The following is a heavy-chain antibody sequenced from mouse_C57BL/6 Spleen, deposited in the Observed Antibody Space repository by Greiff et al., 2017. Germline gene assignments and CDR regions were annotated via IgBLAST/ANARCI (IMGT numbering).Heavy chain of an antibody. CDR3: ARASIYDGYYVDY. D-gene: IGHD2-3*01. J-gene: IGHJ2*01. CDR2: INPNNGGT. CDR1: GYTFTDYY. V-gene: IGHV1-26*01. Sequence: EVQLQQSGPELVKPGASVKISCKASGYTFTDYYMNWVKQSHGKSLEWIGDINPNNGGTSYNQKFKGKATLTVDKSSSTAYMELCSLTSEDSAVYYCARASIYDGYYVDYWGQGTTLTVSS.